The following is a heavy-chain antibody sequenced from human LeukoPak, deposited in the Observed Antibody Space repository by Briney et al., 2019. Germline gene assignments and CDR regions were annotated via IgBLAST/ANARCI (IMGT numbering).Heavy chain of an antibody. CDR1: GFTFSSYA. V-gene: IGHV3-23*01. D-gene: IGHD6-19*01. CDR3: AKDGYSSGWYDY. CDR2: ISGSGGST. J-gene: IGHJ4*02. Sequence: SGGSLRLSCAASGFTFSSYAMSWVRQAPGKGLEWVSAISGSGGSTYYADSVKGRFTISRDNSKNTLYLQMNSLRAEDTAVYYCAKDGYSSGWYDYWGRGTLVTVSS.